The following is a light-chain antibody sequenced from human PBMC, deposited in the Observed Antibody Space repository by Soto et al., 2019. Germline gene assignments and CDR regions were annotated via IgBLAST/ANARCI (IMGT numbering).Light chain of an antibody. J-gene: IGKJ1*01. CDR2: AAS. Sequence: DIHMRQSPSPLSASVLYRVTITFLASQSITAYLNWYQQNPGRAPQLLIYAASTLPSGVPSRFSGIGSATNFTLTISSLQPEDFGTYYCQQGFSAPWTSGQGTKVDIK. CDR1: QSITAY. CDR3: QQGFSAPWT. V-gene: IGKV1-39*01.